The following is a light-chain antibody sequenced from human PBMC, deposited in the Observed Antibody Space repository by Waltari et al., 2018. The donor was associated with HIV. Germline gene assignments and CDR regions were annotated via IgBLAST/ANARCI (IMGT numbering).Light chain of an antibody. V-gene: IGKV3D-20*01. CDR1: QGVSSAY. CDR3: QQYASSPIT. Sequence: ETVLTQSPATLSLSPGESATLSCGASQGVSSAYLAWYQQRPGLAPRLLIYDASTRATGSPDRFSGSGSGTDFTLTISRLEPEDFAVYFCQQYASSPITFGQGTRLEIK. CDR2: DAS. J-gene: IGKJ5*01.